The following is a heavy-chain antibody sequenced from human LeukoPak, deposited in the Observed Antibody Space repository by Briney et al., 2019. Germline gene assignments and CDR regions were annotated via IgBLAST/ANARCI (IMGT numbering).Heavy chain of an antibody. J-gene: IGHJ4*02. CDR2: IGSSGDS. V-gene: IGHV3-23*01. CDR3: AKESAAVGIPYFDS. D-gene: IGHD6-25*01. CDR1: GFTFSSYA. Sequence: GGSLRLSCAASGFTFSSYAMSWVRQAPGERPEGGSGIGSSGDSYYADSVKGRFTISRDNSRNTLSLQMNSLRVEDTAVYYCAKESAAVGIPYFDSWGQGTLVTVPS.